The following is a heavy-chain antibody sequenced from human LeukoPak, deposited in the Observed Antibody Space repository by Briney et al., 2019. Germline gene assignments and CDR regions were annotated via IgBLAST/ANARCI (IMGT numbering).Heavy chain of an antibody. V-gene: IGHV3-21*01. D-gene: IGHD1-26*01. J-gene: IGHJ4*02. Sequence: GGSLRLSCAASGFTFSSYNMNWVRQAPGKGLEWVSSISSSSSYIYCADSVKGRFTISRDNAKNSLYLQMNSLRAEDTAVYYCARGRRGSYSTSLDYWGQGTPVTVSS. CDR2: ISSSSSYI. CDR1: GFTFSSYN. CDR3: ARGRRGSYSTSLDY.